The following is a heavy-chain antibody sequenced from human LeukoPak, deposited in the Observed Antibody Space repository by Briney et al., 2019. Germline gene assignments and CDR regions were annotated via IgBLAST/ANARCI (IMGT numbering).Heavy chain of an antibody. CDR1: GGSISSYY. CDR3: ARAGASSGWYGNWFDP. J-gene: IGHJ5*02. Sequence: SETLSLTCTVSGGSISSYYWSWIRQPPGKGLEWIGYIYYSGSTNYNPSLKSRVTISVDTSKNQFSLKLSSVTAADTAVYYCARAGASSGWYGNWFDPWGQGTLVTVSS. D-gene: IGHD6-19*01. V-gene: IGHV4-59*01. CDR2: IYYSGST.